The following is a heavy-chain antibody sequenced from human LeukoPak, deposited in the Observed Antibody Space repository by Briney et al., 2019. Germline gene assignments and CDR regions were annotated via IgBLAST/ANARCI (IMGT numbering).Heavy chain of an antibody. CDR2: ISGSGGST. V-gene: IGHV3-23*01. CDR1: GFTFSSYE. J-gene: IGHJ4*02. CDR3: AKDLVVVPAATFDY. D-gene: IGHD2-2*01. Sequence: GSLRLSCAASGFTFSSYEMNWVRQAPGKGLGWVSAISGSGGSTYYADSVKGRFTISRDNSKNTLYLQMNSLRAEDTAVYYCAKDLVVVPAATFDYWGQGTLVTVSS.